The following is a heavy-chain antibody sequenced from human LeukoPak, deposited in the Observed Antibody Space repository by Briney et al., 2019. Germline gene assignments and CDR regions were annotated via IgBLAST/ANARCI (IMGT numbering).Heavy chain of an antibody. Sequence: SETLSLTCAVYGGSFSGYYWSWIRQPPGKGLEWIGEINHSGSTNYNPSLKSRVTISVDTSKNQFSLKLSSVTAADTAVYYRARERRRYYGSGSYYPLGGMDVWGKGTTVTVSS. D-gene: IGHD3-10*01. CDR3: ARERRRYYGSGSYYPLGGMDV. CDR1: GGSFSGYY. J-gene: IGHJ6*04. CDR2: INHSGST. V-gene: IGHV4-34*01.